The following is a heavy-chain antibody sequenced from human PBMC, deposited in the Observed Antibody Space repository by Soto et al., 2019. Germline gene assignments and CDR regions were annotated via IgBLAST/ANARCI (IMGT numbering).Heavy chain of an antibody. CDR3: ARGYGYSCGPIDY. J-gene: IGHJ4*02. Sequence: GGSLRLSCAASGFTFSSYAMHWVRQAPGKGLEWVAVISYDGSNKYYADSVKGRSTISRDNSKNSLYLQMNSLRDEDTAVYYCARGYGYSCGPIDYWSQGTLVTVSS. V-gene: IGHV3-30-3*01. CDR1: GFTFSSYA. CDR2: ISYDGSNK. D-gene: IGHD5-18*01.